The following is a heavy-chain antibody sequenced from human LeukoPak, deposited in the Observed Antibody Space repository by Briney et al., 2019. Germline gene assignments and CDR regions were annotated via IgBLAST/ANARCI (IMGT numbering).Heavy chain of an antibody. Sequence: EASVKVSCKASGGTFSSYAISWVRQAPGQGLEWMGGIIPIFGTANYAQKFQGRVTITADKSTSTAYMELCSLRSEDTAVYYCASFRISPYDYGDFNGGDWFDPWGQGTLVTVSS. CDR3: ASFRISPYDYGDFNGGDWFDP. V-gene: IGHV1-69*06. CDR2: IIPIFGTA. J-gene: IGHJ5*02. CDR1: GGTFSSYA. D-gene: IGHD4-17*01.